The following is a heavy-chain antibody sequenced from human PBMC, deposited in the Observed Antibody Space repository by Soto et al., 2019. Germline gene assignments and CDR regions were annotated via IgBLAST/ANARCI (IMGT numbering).Heavy chain of an antibody. V-gene: IGHV1-58*01. CDR1: GFTFTSSA. CDR3: ARARPSAAPNWLNS. CDR2: IVVGSGNT. Sequence: SVKVCCKASGFTFTSSAVQWVRQARGQRLEWIGWIVVGSGNTNYAQKFQERVTITRDMSTSTAYMELSSLRSEDTAVYYCARARPSAAPNWLNSWGQGTLVTVSS. D-gene: IGHD6-25*01. J-gene: IGHJ5*01.